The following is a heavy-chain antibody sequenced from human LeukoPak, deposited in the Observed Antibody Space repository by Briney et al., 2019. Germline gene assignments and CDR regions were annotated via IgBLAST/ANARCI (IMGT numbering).Heavy chain of an antibody. CDR1: GGSISSSSYY. CDR2: IFYTGST. J-gene: IGHJ4*02. V-gene: IGHV4-39*07. D-gene: IGHD5-18*01. Sequence: SETLSLTCTVSGGSISSSSYYWGWTRQPPGKGLEWIGSIFYTGSTYYNPSLKSRVTVSADTSKNQFSLELTSVTAADTAVYYCARGQGYSYGNDYWGQGTLVTVSS. CDR3: ARGQGYSYGNDY.